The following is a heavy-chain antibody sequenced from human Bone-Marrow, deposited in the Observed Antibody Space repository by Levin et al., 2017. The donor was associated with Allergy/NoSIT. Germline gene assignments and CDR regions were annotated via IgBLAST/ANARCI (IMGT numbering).Heavy chain of an antibody. Sequence: SQTLSLPCTVSCGSITSGGYHWSWIRQHPGKDLEWIGYISYRGSTYYNPSLKSRVTLSIDTSKTQFSLKLNSLTAADTAVYFCAREDGYVFDYWGQGTLVTVSS. CDR1: CGSITSGGYH. V-gene: IGHV4-31*03. D-gene: IGHD5-24*01. CDR3: AREDGYVFDY. J-gene: IGHJ4*02. CDR2: ISYRGST.